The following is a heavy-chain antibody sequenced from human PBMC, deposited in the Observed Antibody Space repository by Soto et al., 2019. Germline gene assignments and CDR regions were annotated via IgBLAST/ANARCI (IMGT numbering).Heavy chain of an antibody. J-gene: IGHJ5*02. V-gene: IGHV4-34*01. D-gene: IGHD3-16*01. CDR3: VRIRYQLPSSVLWLDP. CDR1: GGFLSESY. CDR2: INHVGGT. Sequence: QVQLQQWGAGLLKPSETLSLTCAVYGGFLSESYWTWIRQPPGKGLEWIGEINHVGGTNYNPSLKSRVTMSVDTSQNQCSLRLISVTAADTAMYFCVRIRYQLPSSVLWLDPWGQGTPVTVSS.